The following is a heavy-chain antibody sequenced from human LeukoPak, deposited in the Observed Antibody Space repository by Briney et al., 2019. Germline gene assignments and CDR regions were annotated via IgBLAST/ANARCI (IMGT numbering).Heavy chain of an antibody. D-gene: IGHD6-19*01. CDR3: ARGGYYSSGPFDI. J-gene: IGHJ3*02. V-gene: IGHV3-74*01. Sequence: PGGSLRLPCAASGFTFSSYWMHWVRQAPGKGLVWVSRINSDGSSTSYADSVKGRFTISRDNAKNTLYLQMNSLRAEDTAVYYCARGGYYSSGPFDIWGQGTMVAVSS. CDR2: INSDGSST. CDR1: GFTFSSYW.